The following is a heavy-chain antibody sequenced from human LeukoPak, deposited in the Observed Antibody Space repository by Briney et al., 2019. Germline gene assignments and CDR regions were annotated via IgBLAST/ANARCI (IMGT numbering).Heavy chain of an antibody. Sequence: GGSLRLSCAASGFTFSSYAMSWVRQAPGKGLEWVSAISGSGGSTYYADSVKGRFTISRDNSKNTLYLQMNSLRAEDTAVYYCARDREWLQYYFDYWGQGTLVTVSS. CDR1: GFTFSSYA. CDR2: ISGSGGST. D-gene: IGHD5-24*01. V-gene: IGHV3-23*01. J-gene: IGHJ4*02. CDR3: ARDREWLQYYFDY.